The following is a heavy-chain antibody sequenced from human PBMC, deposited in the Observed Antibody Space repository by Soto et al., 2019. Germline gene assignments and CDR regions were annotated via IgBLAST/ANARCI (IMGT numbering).Heavy chain of an antibody. CDR1: GFTFSNAW. D-gene: IGHD6-6*01. CDR2: IKSKTDGGTT. J-gene: IGHJ4*02. V-gene: IGHV3-15*01. CDR3: TTRIAARAEFDY. Sequence: GGSLRLSCAASGFTFSNAWMSWVRQAPGKGLEWVGRIKSKTDGGTTDYAAPVKGRFTISRDDSKNTLYLQMNSLKTEDTAVYYCTTRIAARAEFDYWGQGTLVTVSS.